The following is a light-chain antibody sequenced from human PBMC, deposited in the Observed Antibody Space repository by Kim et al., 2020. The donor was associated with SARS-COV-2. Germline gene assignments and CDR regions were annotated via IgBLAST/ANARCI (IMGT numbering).Light chain of an antibody. V-gene: IGLV2-14*03. Sequence: GQSITISCTGTSSDVGGYDYVSWYQHHPGKAPKLMIYDVSKRPSGVPNRFSGSKSGNTASLTISGLQAEDEADYFCSSCTTSSTYVFGTGTKVIVL. CDR2: DVS. J-gene: IGLJ1*01. CDR1: SSDVGGYDY. CDR3: SSCTTSSTYV.